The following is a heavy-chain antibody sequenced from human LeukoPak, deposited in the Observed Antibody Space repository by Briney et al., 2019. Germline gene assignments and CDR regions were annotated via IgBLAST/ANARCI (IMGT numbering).Heavy chain of an antibody. Sequence: GGSLRLSCAVSGITFSSYGMHWVRQAPGKGLGWVAFIRYDGSNKYYADSVKGRFTISRDNAKNTLYLQMNSLRGEDTAVYYCAKDGSQWKPYFYGSGSANAFDIWGQGTMVTVSS. CDR3: AKDGSQWKPYFYGSGSANAFDI. J-gene: IGHJ3*02. D-gene: IGHD3-10*01. CDR2: IRYDGSNK. V-gene: IGHV3-30*02. CDR1: GITFSSYG.